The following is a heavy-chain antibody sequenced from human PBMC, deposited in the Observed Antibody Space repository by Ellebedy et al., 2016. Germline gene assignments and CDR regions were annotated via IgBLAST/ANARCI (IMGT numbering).Heavy chain of an antibody. J-gene: IGHJ6*02. CDR2: INAGNGES. V-gene: IGHV1-3*01. CDR1: GYIFTTYA. CDR3: ARDTMYYDFWSGYPQRKHYGMDV. D-gene: IGHD3-3*01. Sequence: ASVKVSCXTSGYIFTTYAIHWVRQAPGQGLEWMGWINAGNGESKYSQKFQGRVSITRDTSASTAYMELSSLRSEDTAVYYCARDTMYYDFWSGYPQRKHYGMDVWGQGTTVTVSS.